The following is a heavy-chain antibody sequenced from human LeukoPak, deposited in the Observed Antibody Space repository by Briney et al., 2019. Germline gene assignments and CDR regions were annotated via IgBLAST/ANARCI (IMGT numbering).Heavy chain of an antibody. CDR3: ARARGYCSGGSCYVDV. Sequence: GRSLRLSCAASGFTFSSYGMHWVRQAPGKGLEWVAFIRYDGSNKYYADSVKGRFTISRDNSKNTLYLQMNSLRAEDTAVYYCARARGYCSGGSCYVDVWGQGTTVTVSS. V-gene: IGHV3-33*01. J-gene: IGHJ6*02. D-gene: IGHD2-15*01. CDR1: GFTFSSYG. CDR2: IRYDGSNK.